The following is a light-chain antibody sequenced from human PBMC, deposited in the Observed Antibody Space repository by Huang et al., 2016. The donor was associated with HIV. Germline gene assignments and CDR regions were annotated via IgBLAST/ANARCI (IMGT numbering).Light chain of an antibody. V-gene: IGKV3-15*01. Sequence: EIVMTQSPATLSVSPGERATLACRASQSVTSNLAWYQQKPCQAPRLLIYGASTRATGIPARFSGSGSGTEFTLTISSLQSEDFAVYYCQRYDNWPKFTFGPGTKVDIK. CDR2: GAS. CDR1: QSVTSN. CDR3: QRYDNWPKFT. J-gene: IGKJ3*01.